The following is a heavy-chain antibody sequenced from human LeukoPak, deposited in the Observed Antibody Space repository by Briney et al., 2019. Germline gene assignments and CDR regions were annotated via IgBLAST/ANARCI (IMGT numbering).Heavy chain of an antibody. V-gene: IGHV1-18*01. Sequence: ASVKVSCKASGYTFTSYGISWVRQAAGQGLEWMGWISAYNGNTNYAQKLQGRVTMTTDTSTTTAYMELRSLRSDDTAVYYCARDVIRYFDWLFFGAHYYYMDVWGKGTTVTVSS. CDR1: GYTFTSYG. CDR2: ISAYNGNT. D-gene: IGHD3-9*01. J-gene: IGHJ6*03. CDR3: ARDVIRYFDWLFFGAHYYYMDV.